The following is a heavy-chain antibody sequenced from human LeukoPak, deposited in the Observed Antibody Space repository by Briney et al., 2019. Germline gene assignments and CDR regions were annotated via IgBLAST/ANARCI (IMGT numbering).Heavy chain of an antibody. D-gene: IGHD4-17*01. Sequence: PGGSLRLSCAASGFTFSSYAMSWVREAPGKGLEWVSVISGSGGSTYYADSVKGRFTISRDNSKNTLYLQMNSPRAEDTAVYYCAKEIYGDSTGGRFQHWGQGTQVTVSS. CDR1: GFTFSSYA. CDR3: AKEIYGDSTGGRFQH. CDR2: ISGSGGST. J-gene: IGHJ1*01. V-gene: IGHV3-23*01.